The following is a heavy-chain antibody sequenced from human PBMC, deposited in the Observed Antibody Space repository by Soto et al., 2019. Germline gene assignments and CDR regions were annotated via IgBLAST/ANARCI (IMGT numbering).Heavy chain of an antibody. CDR2: IYYSGST. CDR1: GGSISSGDYY. V-gene: IGHV4-30-4*01. J-gene: IGHJ6*02. D-gene: IGHD5-12*01. CDR3: ARDHSGYDLSYYYYYGMDV. Sequence: SETLSLTCTVSGGSISSGDYYWSWIRQPPGKGLEWIGYIYYSGSTYYNPSLKSRVTISVDTSKNQFSLKLSSVTAADTAVYYCARDHSGYDLSYYYYYGMDVWGQGTTVTVSS.